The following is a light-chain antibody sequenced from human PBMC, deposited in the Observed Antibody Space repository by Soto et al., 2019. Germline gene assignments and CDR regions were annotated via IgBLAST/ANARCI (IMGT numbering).Light chain of an antibody. Sequence: DIQMTQSPSTLSASVGDRVTITCRANQSISSWLAWYQQKPGKAPKLLIQDASSLESGVPSRFSGSGSGTEFTLTISSLQPDDFATYYCQQYNSYSWTFGQGTKVEIK. CDR3: QQYNSYSWT. V-gene: IGKV1-5*01. J-gene: IGKJ1*01. CDR1: QSISSW. CDR2: DAS.